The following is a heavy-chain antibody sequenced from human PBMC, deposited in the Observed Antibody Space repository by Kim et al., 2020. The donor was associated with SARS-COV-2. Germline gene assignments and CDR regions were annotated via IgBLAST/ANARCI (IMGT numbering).Heavy chain of an antibody. J-gene: IGHJ6*02. CDR3: ARHEPNYYYYGMDI. V-gene: IGHV4-39*01. CDR1: GGSIRSGSYY. CDR2: IYYSGST. Sequence: SETLSLTCTVSGGSIRSGSYYWGWIRQPPGKGLEWIGSIYYSGSTYYNPSLKSRVTISVDTSKSQFSLKVSSVTAADTAIYYCARHEPNYYYYGMDIWGQGTTVTVSS.